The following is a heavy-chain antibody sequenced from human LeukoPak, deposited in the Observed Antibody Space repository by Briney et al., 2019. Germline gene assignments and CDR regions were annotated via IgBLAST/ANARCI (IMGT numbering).Heavy chain of an antibody. Sequence: PGGSLRLSCAASGFTFSRYNMNWVRQAPGKGLEWVSSIFPSSDEIHYADSVKGRFTISRDNSRGTLSLQMDSLRAEDTATYYCATYRQIQVPFEFWGQGTLVTVSS. V-gene: IGHV3-21*04. D-gene: IGHD5-18*01. CDR1: GFTFSRYN. CDR2: IFPSSDEI. J-gene: IGHJ4*02. CDR3: ATYRQIQVPFEF.